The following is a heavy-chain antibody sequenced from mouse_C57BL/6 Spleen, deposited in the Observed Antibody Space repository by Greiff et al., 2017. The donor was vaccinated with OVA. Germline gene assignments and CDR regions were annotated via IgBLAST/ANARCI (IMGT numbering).Heavy chain of an antibody. CDR2: ICPGSGST. J-gene: IGHJ1*03. CDR3: AREGTGTWYFDV. CDR1: GYTFTSYW. D-gene: IGHD4-1*01. Sequence: QVQLQQPGAELVKPGASVKLSCKASGYTFTSYWITWVQQRPGQGLEWIGDICPGSGSTNYNEKFKSKATLTVDTSTSTAYMQLSSLTSEDSAVYYCAREGTGTWYFDVWGTGTTVTVSS. V-gene: IGHV1-55*01.